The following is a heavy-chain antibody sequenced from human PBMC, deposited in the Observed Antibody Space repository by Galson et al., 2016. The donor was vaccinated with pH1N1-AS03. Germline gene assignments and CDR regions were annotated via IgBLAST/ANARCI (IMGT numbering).Heavy chain of an antibody. CDR1: GASISSSTYY. CDR2: GYSSGHT. J-gene: IGHJ4*02. CDR3: AREDGSTVISKFDY. Sequence: TLSLTCTVSGASISSSTYYWSWIRQPAGKGLEWIGRGYSSGHTNYSPSLKGRVTISVDTSKNQFSLRLSSVTAADTAFYYCAREDGSTVISKFDYWGQGTLVTVSS. V-gene: IGHV4-61*02. D-gene: IGHD5-24*01.